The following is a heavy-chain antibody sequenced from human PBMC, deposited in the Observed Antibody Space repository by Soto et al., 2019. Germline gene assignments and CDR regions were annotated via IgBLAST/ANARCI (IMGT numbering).Heavy chain of an antibody. CDR3: ARLRSYDSSGYYFYGMDV. CDR2: IYYSGST. V-gene: IGHV4-39*01. Sequence: SETLSLTCTVSGGSISSSSYYWGWIRQPPGKGLEWIGSIYYSGSTYYNPSLKSRVTISVDTSKNQFSLKLSSVTAADTAVYYCARLRSYDSSGYYFYGMDVWAQGTTVTVSS. CDR1: GGSISSSSYY. D-gene: IGHD3-22*01. J-gene: IGHJ6*02.